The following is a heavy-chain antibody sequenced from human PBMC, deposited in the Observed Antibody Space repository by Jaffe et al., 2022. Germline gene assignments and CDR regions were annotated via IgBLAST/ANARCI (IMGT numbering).Heavy chain of an antibody. Sequence: QVQLQESGPGLVKPSETLSLTCAVSGYSISSGYYWGWIRQPPGKGLEWIGSIYHSGSTYYNPSLKSRVTISVDTSKNQFSLKLSSVTAADTAVYYCARAGRDYYDSSGYYSCFDYWGQGTLVTVSS. CDR1: GYSISSGYY. D-gene: IGHD3-22*01. CDR2: IYHSGST. V-gene: IGHV4-38-2*01. CDR3: ARAGRDYYDSSGYYSCFDY. J-gene: IGHJ4*02.